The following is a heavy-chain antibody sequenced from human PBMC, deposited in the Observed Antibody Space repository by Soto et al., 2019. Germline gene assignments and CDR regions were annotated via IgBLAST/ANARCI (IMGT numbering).Heavy chain of an antibody. CDR1: GVTFSSYA. CDR3: ARDPMSGGATGLYYYYGMDV. Sequence: QVQLVQSGAEVKKPGSSVKVSSKASGVTFSSYAISWVRQAPGQGLEWLGGIIPTFGTANYAQKFQGRVTITAGESTSPAYMELSSLRSEDTAVYYCARDPMSGGATGLYYYYGMDVWGQGTTVTVSS. J-gene: IGHJ6*02. D-gene: IGHD1-26*01. CDR2: IIPTFGTA. V-gene: IGHV1-69*01.